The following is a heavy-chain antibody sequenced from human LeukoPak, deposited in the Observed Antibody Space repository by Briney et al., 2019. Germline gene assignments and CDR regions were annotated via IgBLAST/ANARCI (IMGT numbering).Heavy chain of an antibody. D-gene: IGHD3-9*01. Sequence: SETLSLTCAVYGGSFSGYYWSWIRQPPGKGLEWIGEINHSGSTNYNPSLKSRVTISVDTSKNQFSLKLSSVTAADTAVYYCASLKTGYYQYYFDYWGQGTLVTVSS. CDR3: ASLKTGYYQYYFDY. J-gene: IGHJ4*02. V-gene: IGHV4-34*01. CDR1: GGSFSGYY. CDR2: INHSGST.